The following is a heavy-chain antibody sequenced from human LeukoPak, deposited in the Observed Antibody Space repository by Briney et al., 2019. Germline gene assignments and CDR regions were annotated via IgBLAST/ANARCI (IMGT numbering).Heavy chain of an antibody. V-gene: IGHV3-74*01. CDR2: INSDGSST. CDR1: GFTFSSYW. CDR3: ARDTKYDYFDY. D-gene: IGHD2-8*01. Sequence: GGSLRLSCAASGFTFSSYWMHWVRHAPGKGLVWVSRINSDGSSTSYADSVKGRFTISRDNAKNTLYLQMNSLRAEDTAVYYCARDTKYDYFDYWGQGTLVTVSS. J-gene: IGHJ4*02.